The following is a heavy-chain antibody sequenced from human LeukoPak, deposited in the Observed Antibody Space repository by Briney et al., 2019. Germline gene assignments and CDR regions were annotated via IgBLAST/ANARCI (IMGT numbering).Heavy chain of an antibody. V-gene: IGHV3-30*03. CDR3: ARAAHFYSNAFDI. CDR1: GFTFSSYW. D-gene: IGHD6-13*01. CDR2: TLFDGKIQ. Sequence: GGSLRLSCEASGFTFSSYWMSWVRQAPGKGLEWVALTLFDGKIQYYADSVKGRFTISRGNSKNTLYLQMNSLRPEDTAMYYCARAAHFYSNAFDIWGQGTMVTVSS. J-gene: IGHJ3*02.